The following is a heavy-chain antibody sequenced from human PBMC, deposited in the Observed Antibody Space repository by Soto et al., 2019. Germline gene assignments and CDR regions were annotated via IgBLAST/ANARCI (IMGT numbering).Heavy chain of an antibody. D-gene: IGHD6-19*01. V-gene: IGHV3-49*03. Sequence: GGSLRLSCTASGFTFGDYAMSWFRQAPGKGLEWVGFIRSKAYGGTTEYAASVKGRLTSSRDDSKSIAYLQMNSLKTEDKAVYYCTRDRGIAVAGTYRDYYYYMDVWGKGTTVTVSS. CDR1: GFTFGDYA. J-gene: IGHJ6*03. CDR2: IRSKAYGGTT. CDR3: TRDRGIAVAGTYRDYYYYMDV.